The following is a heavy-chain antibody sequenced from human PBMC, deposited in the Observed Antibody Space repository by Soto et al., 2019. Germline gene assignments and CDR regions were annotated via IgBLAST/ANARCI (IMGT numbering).Heavy chain of an antibody. D-gene: IGHD6-13*01. Sequence: GGSLRLSCAASGFTFSSFAMNWVRQAPGKGLEWVSAITGSGGSTYYADSVKGRFTASRDNSKNTLYLQMSSLRAEDTAVYYCAKDRAGSTYFYYHGVDVWGQGTTVTVS. CDR1: GFTFSSFA. V-gene: IGHV3-23*01. CDR2: ITGSGGST. CDR3: AKDRAGSTYFYYHGVDV. J-gene: IGHJ6*02.